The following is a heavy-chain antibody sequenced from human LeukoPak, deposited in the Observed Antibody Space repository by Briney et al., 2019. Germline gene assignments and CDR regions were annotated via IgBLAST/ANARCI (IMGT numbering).Heavy chain of an antibody. CDR3: ARGVRETSGGNPPPLDY. V-gene: IGHV4-39*01. CDR1: GGSISSSSYY. Sequence: PSETLSLTCTVSGGSISSSSYYWGWIRQPPGKGLEWIGSIYYSGSTYYNPSLKSRVTISVDTSRNQFSLKLSSVTAADTAVYYCARGVRETSGGNPPPLDYWGQGTLVTVSS. D-gene: IGHD4-23*01. CDR2: IYYSGST. J-gene: IGHJ4*02.